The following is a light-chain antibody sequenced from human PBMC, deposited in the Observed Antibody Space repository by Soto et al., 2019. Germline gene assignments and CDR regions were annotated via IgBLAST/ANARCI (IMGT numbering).Light chain of an antibody. CDR3: HQRQSWPRT. Sequence: IGWTRSPTTLSSFPGDRVTLSSKASQAVNTRLAWYQHQPGLAPRLLIYLASNRAAGVPARVSGSGSGTDFTLTISDVEPEDFAVYYCHQRQSWPRTFGQGPKVDIK. CDR1: QAVNTR. J-gene: IGKJ1*01. CDR2: LAS. V-gene: IGKV3-11*01.